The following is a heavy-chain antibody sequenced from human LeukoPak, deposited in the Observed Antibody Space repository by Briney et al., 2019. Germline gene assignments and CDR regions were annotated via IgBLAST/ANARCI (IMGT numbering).Heavy chain of an antibody. V-gene: IGHV3-23*01. CDR1: GFTFSSYA. D-gene: IGHD5-12*01. Sequence: PGGSLRLSCAASGFTFSSYAMSWVRQAPGKGLEWVSGISGGGGSTNYADSVKGRFTISRDNSKNTLYLQMSSLRVEDTAVYYCAKDQWLQPYGMDVWGQGTTVTVSS. J-gene: IGHJ6*02. CDR2: ISGGGGST. CDR3: AKDQWLQPYGMDV.